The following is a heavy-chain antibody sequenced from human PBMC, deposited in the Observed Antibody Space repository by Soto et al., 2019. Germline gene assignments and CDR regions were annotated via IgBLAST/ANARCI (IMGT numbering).Heavy chain of an antibody. CDR1: GGSISNYY. V-gene: IGHV4-59*01. J-gene: IGHJ4*02. D-gene: IGHD2-2*01. CDR3: ARAVLPATAPFDY. Sequence: PSETLSLTCIVSGGSISNYYWSWIRQPPGKGLEWIEYIYYSGSTNYNPSLQSRVTISVDTSKNQFSLKLSSVTAADTAVYYCARAVLPATAPFDYWGQGTLVTVS. CDR2: IYYSGST.